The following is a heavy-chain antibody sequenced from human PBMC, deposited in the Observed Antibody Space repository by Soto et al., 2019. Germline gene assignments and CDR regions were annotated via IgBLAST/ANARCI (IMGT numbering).Heavy chain of an antibody. CDR1: GFTFSNYG. Sequence: PVGSLRLSCVGSGFTFSNYGMHWVRQPPGKGLEWEALISDDGDKRYYADSVRGRLIISRDNSKDTLYLQMNSLGPDDTAVYFCAKARVRIVGANSFDYWGQGTPVTVSS. CDR3: AKARVRIVGANSFDY. V-gene: IGHV3-30*18. J-gene: IGHJ4*02. D-gene: IGHD1-26*01. CDR2: ISDDGDKR.